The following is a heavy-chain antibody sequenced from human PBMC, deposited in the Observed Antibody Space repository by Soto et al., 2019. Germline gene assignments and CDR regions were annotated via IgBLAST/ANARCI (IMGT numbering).Heavy chain of an antibody. D-gene: IGHD6-19*01. J-gene: IGHJ4*02. V-gene: IGHV3-23*01. Sequence: HPGGSLRLSCAASGFTFSSCAMGWVRQAPGKGLEWVSSISVNGGSTYYADSVKGRFTISRDNSKNILYLHMISLRAEDTAVYYCAKKPPGGSSGWYVYWGQGTLVTVSS. CDR2: ISVNGGST. CDR3: AKKPPGGSSGWYVY. CDR1: GFTFSSCA.